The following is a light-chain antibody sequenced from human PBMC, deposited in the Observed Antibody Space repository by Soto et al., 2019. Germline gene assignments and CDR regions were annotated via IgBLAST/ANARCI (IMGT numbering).Light chain of an antibody. CDR1: SSDVGGYNY. V-gene: IGLV2-14*01. J-gene: IGLJ2*01. Sequence: QSALTQPASVSGSPGHSITISCTGTSSDVGGYNYVSWYQQHPEKAPKLLIYEVSNRPSGVSNRFSGSKSGNTASLTIYGLQAEEEADYYCSSYTNSGSVFGGGTKLTVL. CDR2: EVS. CDR3: SSYTNSGSV.